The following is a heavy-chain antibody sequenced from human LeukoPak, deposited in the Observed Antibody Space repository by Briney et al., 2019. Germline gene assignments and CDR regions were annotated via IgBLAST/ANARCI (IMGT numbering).Heavy chain of an antibody. CDR1: GGSISSYY. J-gene: IGHJ4*02. Sequence: PSETLSLTCTVSGGSISSYYWSWIRQPPGKGLEWIGYIYFSGSTNYNPSLKSRVTISVDTSKNQFSLKLSSVTAADTAVYYCARERRHYSGSYADLHLYFDSWGQGTLVTVSS. V-gene: IGHV4-59*12. CDR3: ARERRHYSGSYADLHLYFDS. CDR2: IYFSGST. D-gene: IGHD1-26*01.